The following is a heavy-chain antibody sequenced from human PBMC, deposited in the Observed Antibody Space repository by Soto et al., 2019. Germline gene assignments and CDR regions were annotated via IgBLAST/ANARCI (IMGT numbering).Heavy chain of an antibody. CDR3: AKSYYDILTGYPRPHFDD. J-gene: IGHJ4*02. CDR1: GFTFSSYA. V-gene: IGHV3-23*01. Sequence: TGGSLILSCAASGFTFSSYALSWVRQAPGRGLEWVSTISGSGGSTYYADSVKGRFTISRDNSKNTLYLQMNSLRAEDTAVYYCAKSYYDILTGYPRPHFDDWGQGTLVAVSS. D-gene: IGHD3-9*01. CDR2: ISGSGGST.